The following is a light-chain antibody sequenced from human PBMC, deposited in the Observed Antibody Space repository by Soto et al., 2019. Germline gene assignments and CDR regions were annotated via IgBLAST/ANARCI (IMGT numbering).Light chain of an antibody. Sequence: QSVLTQPPSASGTPGQRVTISCSGSSSNIGINTVNWYQQLPGTAPKLLIFSDDQRPSGVPDRFSGSKSGTSASLAISGLQSDDEADYYCAAWDDSLNGVLFGGGTKLTVL. V-gene: IGLV1-44*01. CDR3: AAWDDSLNGVL. CDR2: SDD. J-gene: IGLJ2*01. CDR1: SSNIGINT.